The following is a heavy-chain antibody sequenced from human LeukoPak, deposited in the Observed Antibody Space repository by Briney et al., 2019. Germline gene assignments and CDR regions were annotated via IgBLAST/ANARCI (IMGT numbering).Heavy chain of an antibody. CDR2: ISSSGSTI. J-gene: IGHJ4*02. V-gene: IGHV3-48*03. CDR3: ARDIQSSY. CDR1: GFTFSSYE. Sequence: GGSLRLSCAASGFTFSSYEMNWVRQAPGKGLEWVSYISSSGSTIYYADSVKGRFTVSRDNSKNTLFLQMNSLSVEDTALYYCARDIQSSYWGQGTLVTVSS.